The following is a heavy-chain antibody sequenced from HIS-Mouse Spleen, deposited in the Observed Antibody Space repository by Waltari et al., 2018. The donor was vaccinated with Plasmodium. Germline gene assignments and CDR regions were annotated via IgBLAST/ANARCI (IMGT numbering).Heavy chain of an antibody. V-gene: IGHV4-39*01. Sequence: QLQLQESGPGLVKPSETLSLTCTVSRGSISSSRYYWGWIRQPPGKGLEWIGSIYYSGSTYYNPSLKSRVTISVDTSKNQFSLKLSSVTAADTAVYYCARGYDFWSGYSPYFDYWGQGTLVTVSS. D-gene: IGHD3-3*01. CDR1: RGSISSSRYY. CDR3: ARGYDFWSGYSPYFDY. J-gene: IGHJ4*02. CDR2: IYYSGST.